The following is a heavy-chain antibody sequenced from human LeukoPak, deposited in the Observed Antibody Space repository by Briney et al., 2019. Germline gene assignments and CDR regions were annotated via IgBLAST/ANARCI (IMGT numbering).Heavy chain of an antibody. J-gene: IGHJ4*02. CDR3: AKDSGGWSHSYMDD. CDR2: ISAGGGTT. D-gene: IGHD6-19*01. Sequence: PGGSLRLSCAASEFTFSSHAMTWVRQAPGKGLEWVSGISAGGGTTYYADSVKGRFSISRDNSKNTVYLQMNSLRAEDTAVYYCAKDSGGWSHSYMDDWGKGTLVTVSS. V-gene: IGHV3-23*01. CDR1: EFTFSSHA.